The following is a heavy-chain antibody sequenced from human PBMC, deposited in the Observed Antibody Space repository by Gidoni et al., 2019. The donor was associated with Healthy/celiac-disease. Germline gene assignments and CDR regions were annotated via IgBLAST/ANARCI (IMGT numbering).Heavy chain of an antibody. CDR2: ISYDGNNK. CDR3: ARFMGGSSSPEYNYYGMDV. Sequence: QVQLVESGGGVVQPGRSLRLSCAASGFTFSSYAMHWVRQAPGKGLEWVAVISYDGNNKYYADSVKGRFTISRDNSKNTLYLQMNSLRAEDTAVYYCARFMGGSSSPEYNYYGMDVWGQGTTVTVSS. J-gene: IGHJ6*02. CDR1: GFTFSSYA. D-gene: IGHD1-26*01. V-gene: IGHV3-30-3*01.